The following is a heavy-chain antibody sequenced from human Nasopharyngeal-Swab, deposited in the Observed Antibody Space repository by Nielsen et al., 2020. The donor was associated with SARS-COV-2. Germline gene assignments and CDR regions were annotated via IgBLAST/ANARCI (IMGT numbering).Heavy chain of an antibody. D-gene: IGHD3-9*01. CDR3: ARGTDIPPDY. J-gene: IGHJ4*02. V-gene: IGHV4-39*07. Sequence: WIRQPPGKGLEWIGSIYYSGSTYYNPSLKSRVTISVDTSKNQFSLKLSSVTAADTAVYYCARGTDIPPDYWGQGTLVTVSS. CDR2: IYYSGST.